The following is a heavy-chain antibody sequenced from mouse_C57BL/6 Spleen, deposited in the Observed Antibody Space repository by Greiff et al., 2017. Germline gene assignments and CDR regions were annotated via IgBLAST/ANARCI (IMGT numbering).Heavy chain of an antibody. CDR2: ISDGGSYT. V-gene: IGHV5-4*01. J-gene: IGHJ1*03. Sequence: DVQLVESGGGLVKPGGSLKLSCAASGFTFSSYAMSWVRQTPEKRLEWVATISDGGSYTYYPDNVKGRFTISRDNAKNNLYLQMSHLKSEDTAMYYCARGSDDYGSSHWYFDVWGTGTTVTVSS. D-gene: IGHD1-1*01. CDR1: GFTFSSYA. CDR3: ARGSDDYGSSHWYFDV.